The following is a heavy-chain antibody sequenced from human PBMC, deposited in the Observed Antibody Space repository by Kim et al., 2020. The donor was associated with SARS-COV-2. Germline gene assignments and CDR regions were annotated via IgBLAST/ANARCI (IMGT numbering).Heavy chain of an antibody. D-gene: IGHD3-10*01. V-gene: IGHV3-23*01. CDR3: AKDLGHYGSGSVGGMDV. CDR1: GLTFSRYG. J-gene: IGHJ6*01. CDR2: IMSTGST. Sequence: GGSLRLSCAASGLTFSRYGMSWVRQAPGKGLEWVSTIMSTGSTYYADSVKGRFTISRDNSKNTLYLQVNSLRAEDTAVYYCAKDLGHYGSGSVGGMDVWG.